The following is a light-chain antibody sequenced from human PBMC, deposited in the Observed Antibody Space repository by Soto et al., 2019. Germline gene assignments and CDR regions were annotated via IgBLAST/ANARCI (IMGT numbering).Light chain of an antibody. V-gene: IGKV3-15*01. CDR2: GAS. CDR3: QQYNNWPLT. J-gene: IGKJ4*01. Sequence: EIVTPQSPATLSASPGERATLSCRASQSVSSNLAWYQQKPGQAPRLLIYGASTRATGIPARFSGSGSGTEFTLTISSLQSEDFAVYYCQQYNNWPLTFGGGTKVDI. CDR1: QSVSSN.